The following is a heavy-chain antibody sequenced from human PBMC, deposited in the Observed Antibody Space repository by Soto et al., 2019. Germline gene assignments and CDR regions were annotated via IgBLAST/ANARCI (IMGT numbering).Heavy chain of an antibody. CDR3: AKDRRTYYDSRRNAFDI. J-gene: IGHJ3*02. CDR1: GFTFSSYA. Sequence: EVQLVESGGGLVQPGGSLRLSCAASGFTFSSYAMSWVRQAPGKGLEWVSAISGSGGSTYYADSVKGRFTISRDNSKNTLYLQMNSLRAEDTAVYYCAKDRRTYYDSRRNAFDIWGQGTMVTVSS. D-gene: IGHD3-22*01. CDR2: ISGSGGST. V-gene: IGHV3-23*04.